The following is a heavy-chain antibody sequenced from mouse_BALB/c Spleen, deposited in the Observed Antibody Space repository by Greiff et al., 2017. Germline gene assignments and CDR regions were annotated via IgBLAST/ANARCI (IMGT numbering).Heavy chain of an antibody. J-gene: IGHJ2*01. CDR3: AREDYYGSSLYFDY. CDR2: IYPGDGDT. Sequence: VQLQQSGAELVRPGSSVKISCKASGYAFSSYWMNWVKQRPGQGLEWIGQIYPGDGDTNYNGKFKGKATLTADKSSSTAYMQLSSLTSEDSAVYFCAREDYYGSSLYFDYWGQGTTLTVSA. V-gene: IGHV1-80*01. D-gene: IGHD1-1*01. CDR1: GYAFSSYW.